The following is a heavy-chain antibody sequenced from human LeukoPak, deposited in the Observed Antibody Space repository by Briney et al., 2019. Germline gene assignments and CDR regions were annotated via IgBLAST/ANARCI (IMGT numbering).Heavy chain of an antibody. CDR3: ARENHTPRGYCSSTSCSDYYMDV. CDR2: TSYDGSKK. CDR1: GFTFTSHG. V-gene: IGHV3-30*04. J-gene: IGHJ6*03. Sequence: GGSLRLSCAASGFTFTSHGMHWVRQAPGKGLEWVADTSYDGSKKDYADSLKGRFTISRDNAKNSLYLQMNSLRAEDTAVYYCARENHTPRGYCSSTSCSDYYMDVWGKGTTVTVSS. D-gene: IGHD2-2*01.